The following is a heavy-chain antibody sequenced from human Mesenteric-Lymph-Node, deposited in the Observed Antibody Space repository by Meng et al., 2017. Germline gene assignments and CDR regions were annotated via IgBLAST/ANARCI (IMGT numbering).Heavy chain of an antibody. J-gene: IGHJ4*01. CDR3: ARVDSSGYFLDY. CDR1: GGSISSGGHS. CDR2: SYNSGST. D-gene: IGHD3-22*01. Sequence: QPQLQESGPGLVKPTQSLSFTCPVSGGSISSGGHSWSWIRQHPGKGLEWMAYSYNSGSTYYNPSLKSRVILSVNTAKNQFSLKLSSVTAAYTAVYYCARVDSSGYFLDYWGQGTLVTVSS. V-gene: IGHV4-31*03.